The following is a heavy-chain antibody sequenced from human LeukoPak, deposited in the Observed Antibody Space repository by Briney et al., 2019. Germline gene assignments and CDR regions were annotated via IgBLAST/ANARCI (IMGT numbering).Heavy chain of an antibody. Sequence: GGSLRLSCPADTLSSGAYSTQWDRPAPEKGLGWDSGISWDSGSIGYADPGTGRSATSSDNAKNSLYLKMNSLRAEDTAWYYCAIDIEIWFGVLSGQAFDIWGQGTMVTVSS. CDR1: TLSSGAYS. CDR2: ISWDSGSI. CDR3: AIDIEIWFGVLSGQAFDI. D-gene: IGHD3-10*01. V-gene: IGHV3-9*02. J-gene: IGHJ3*02.